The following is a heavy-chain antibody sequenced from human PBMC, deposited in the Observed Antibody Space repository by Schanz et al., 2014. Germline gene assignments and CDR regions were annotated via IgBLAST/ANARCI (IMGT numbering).Heavy chain of an antibody. J-gene: IGHJ4*02. Sequence: QVQLVESGGGVVQPGRSLRLSCAASGFTFSSSAMHWVRLAPGKGLEWVAVISYDGSNKYYADSVKGRFTISRDNSENTLYLQMNSLRPEDTAVYYCARKAGDYEDYFDYWGQGTLVTVSS. V-gene: IGHV3-30-3*01. D-gene: IGHD4-17*01. CDR3: ARKAGDYEDYFDY. CDR1: GFTFSSSA. CDR2: ISYDGSNK.